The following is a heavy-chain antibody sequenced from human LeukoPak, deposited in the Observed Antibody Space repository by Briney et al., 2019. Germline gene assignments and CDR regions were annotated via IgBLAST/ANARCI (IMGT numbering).Heavy chain of an antibody. V-gene: IGHV4-59*01. Sequence: SETLSLTCTVSGGSISSYYWSWIRQPPGKGLDGCEYIYYSGSTNYNPSLKSRVTISVDTSKNQFSLKLSSVTAADTAVYYCAGSIAVAGTLVIDAFDIWGRGTMVTVSS. D-gene: IGHD6-19*01. CDR2: IYYSGST. CDR1: GGSISSYY. CDR3: AGSIAVAGTLVIDAFDI. J-gene: IGHJ3*02.